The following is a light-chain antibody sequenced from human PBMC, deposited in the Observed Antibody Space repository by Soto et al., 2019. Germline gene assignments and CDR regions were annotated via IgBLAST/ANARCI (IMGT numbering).Light chain of an antibody. CDR3: QYYGNSPLT. V-gene: IGKV3-20*01. Sequence: EVMLTQSPCTLSLSPGERATLSCRASQTITTELAWYQQKPGQPPRLLIYDASNRATGIPDRFSGGGSGTDFTLTITRLEPEDFAVYYCQYYGNSPLTFGQGTKVDIK. CDR2: DAS. CDR1: QTITTE. J-gene: IGKJ1*01.